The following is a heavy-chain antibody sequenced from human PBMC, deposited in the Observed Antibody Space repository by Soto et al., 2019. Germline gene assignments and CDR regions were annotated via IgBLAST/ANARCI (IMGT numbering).Heavy chain of an antibody. D-gene: IGHD2-15*01. CDR1: GFTFSSYA. J-gene: IGHJ4*02. V-gene: IGHV3-23*01. CDR3: AKEVPKVVVVAAKRGFGY. Sequence: GGSLRLSCAASGFTFSSYAMSWVRQAPGKGLEWVSAISGSGGSTYYADYVKGRFTISRDNSKNTLYLQMNSLRAEDTAVYYCAKEVPKVVVVAAKRGFGYWGQGTLVTVSS. CDR2: ISGSGGST.